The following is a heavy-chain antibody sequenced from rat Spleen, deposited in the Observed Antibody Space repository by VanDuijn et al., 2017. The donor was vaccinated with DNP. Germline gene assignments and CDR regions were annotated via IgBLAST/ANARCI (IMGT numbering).Heavy chain of an antibody. D-gene: IGHD1-3*01. CDR1: GFTFSDYY. CDR2: IRFDGGST. CDR3: ARYYGSYRALDA. Sequence: EVQVVESGGGLVQPGRSLKLSCAASGFTFSDYYMAWVRQAPTKGLEWVAYIRFDGGSTYYGDSVKGRFTISRDNAKSTLFLQMNSLKSEDMATYYCARYYGSYRALDAWGQGTSVTVSS. J-gene: IGHJ4*01. V-gene: IGHV5-22*01.